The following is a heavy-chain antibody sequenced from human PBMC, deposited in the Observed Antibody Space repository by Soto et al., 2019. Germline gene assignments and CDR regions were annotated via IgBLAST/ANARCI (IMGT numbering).Heavy chain of an antibody. D-gene: IGHD7-27*01. CDR2: INSEGTTT. V-gene: IGHV3-74*01. Sequence: EVQLVESGGGLVQPGGSLRLSCAASGFTFSSYWMQWVRQAPGKGLVWVSRINSEGTTTTHADSVKGRFTISRDNAKNTLYLQMNNLRAEDTAVYYCGRAPGGTGIVDYWGQGTLVPVSS. J-gene: IGHJ4*02. CDR1: GFTFSSYW. CDR3: GRAPGGTGIVDY.